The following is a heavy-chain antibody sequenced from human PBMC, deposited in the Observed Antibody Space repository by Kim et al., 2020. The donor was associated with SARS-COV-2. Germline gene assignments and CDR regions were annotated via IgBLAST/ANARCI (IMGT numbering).Heavy chain of an antibody. V-gene: IGHV3-33*05. Sequence: GGSLRLSCAASGFTFSSYGMHWVRQALGKGLEWVAVISYDGSNKYYADSVKGRFTISRDNSKNTLYLQMNSLRAEDKAVYYCARFGEFYDAVDIWGQGTMVNVSS. J-gene: IGHJ3*02. D-gene: IGHD3-10*01. CDR1: GFTFSSYG. CDR3: ARFGEFYDAVDI. CDR2: ISYDGSNK.